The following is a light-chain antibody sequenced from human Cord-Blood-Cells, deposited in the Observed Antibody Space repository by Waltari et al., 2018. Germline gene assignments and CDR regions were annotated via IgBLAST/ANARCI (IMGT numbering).Light chain of an antibody. J-gene: IGLJ1*01. Sequence: SSELTQDPAVSVALGQTVRITCQGDSLRSYYASWYQQKPGKAPVLGIYGKNNRPSGIPDRFSGSSSGNTASLTITGAQAEDEADYYCNSRDSSGNHYVFGTGTKVTVL. CDR2: GKN. V-gene: IGLV3-19*01. CDR1: SLRSYY. CDR3: NSRDSSGNHYV.